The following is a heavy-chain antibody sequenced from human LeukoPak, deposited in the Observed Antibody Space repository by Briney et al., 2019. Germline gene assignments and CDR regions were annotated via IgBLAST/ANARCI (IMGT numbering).Heavy chain of an antibody. V-gene: IGHV3-30-3*01. J-gene: IGHJ3*02. CDR3: AKGGPTVPKEAANASDI. CDR1: GFTFSSYA. CDR2: ISYDRSNK. Sequence: GGSLRLSCAASGFTFSSYAMHWVRQAPGKGLEWVAVISYDRSNKYYADSVKGRFTISRDNSKNTLYLQMNSLRAEDTAVYYCAKGGPTVPKEAANASDIWGQGAVVTVSS. D-gene: IGHD2-2*01.